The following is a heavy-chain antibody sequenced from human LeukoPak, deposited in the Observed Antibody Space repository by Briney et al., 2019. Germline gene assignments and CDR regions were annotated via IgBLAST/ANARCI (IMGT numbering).Heavy chain of an antibody. J-gene: IGHJ5*02. CDR2: ISAGGSP. CDR3: AKGGYCSSTSCYYGWFDP. CDR1: GFTFSSYS. Sequence: GGSLRLSCAASGFTFSSYSMNWVRQAPGQGLEWVSSISAGGSPYYADSVKGRFTISRDNSKNTLYLQVNSLRAEDTAVYWCAKGGYCSSTSCYYGWFDPWGQGTLVTVSS. D-gene: IGHD2-2*01. V-gene: IGHV3-23*01.